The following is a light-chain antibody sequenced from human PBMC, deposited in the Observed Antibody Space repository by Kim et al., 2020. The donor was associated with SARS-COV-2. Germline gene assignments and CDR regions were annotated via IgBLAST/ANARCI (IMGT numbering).Light chain of an antibody. CDR3: KQYTANTSPST. J-gene: IGKJ1*01. Sequence: DIQMTQSPSTLSASVGDRVTITCRASQSISSWLAWYQQKPGKAPKLLIYKASTLESGVPSRFSGSGSGTEFTLTISSLQPDDFATYYCKQYTANTSPSTFGQGTKVEIK. CDR2: KAS. CDR1: QSISSW. V-gene: IGKV1-5*03.